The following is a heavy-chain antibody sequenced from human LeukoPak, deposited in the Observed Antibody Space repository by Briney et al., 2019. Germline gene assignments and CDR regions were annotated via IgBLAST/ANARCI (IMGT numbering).Heavy chain of an antibody. Sequence: GGSLRLSCAASGFMFSNYSMNWVRQAPGKGLEWVSSISRLSSYINYADSVKGRFTISRDNAKNSLKLHLSRLRPEDTALYYCVRRPYRSGFDFWGQGTLVTVSS. CDR3: VRRPYRSGFDF. D-gene: IGHD6-19*01. CDR1: GFMFSNYS. CDR2: ISRLSSYI. V-gene: IGHV3-21*06. J-gene: IGHJ4*02.